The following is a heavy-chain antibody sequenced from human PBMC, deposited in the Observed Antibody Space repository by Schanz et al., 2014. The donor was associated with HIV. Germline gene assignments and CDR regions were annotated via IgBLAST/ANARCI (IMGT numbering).Heavy chain of an antibody. V-gene: IGHV3-48*04. D-gene: IGHD6-13*01. CDR2: ISDTGTTT. CDR1: GFTFITYG. CDR3: AREKDLGYSSTLGF. Sequence: VQLVESGGGVVQPGRSLRLSCAASGFTFITYGMHWVRQAPGKGLEWVSYISDTGTTTYYADSVNGRFTISRDNAKNSMFLQMNSLRGEDTAVYYCAREKDLGYSSTLGFWGQGTLVTVSS. J-gene: IGHJ4*02.